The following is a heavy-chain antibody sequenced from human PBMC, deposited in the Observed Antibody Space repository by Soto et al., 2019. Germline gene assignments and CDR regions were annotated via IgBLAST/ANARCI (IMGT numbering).Heavy chain of an antibody. J-gene: IGHJ3*02. CDR2: IIPILGIA. V-gene: IGHV1-69*02. CDR3: ASPKLEVAAFDI. CDR1: GGTFSSYT. Sequence: SVKVSCKASGGTFSSYTISWVRQAPGQGLEWMGRIIPILGIANYAQKFQGRVTITADKSTSTAYMELSSLRSEDTAVYYCASPKLEVAAFDIWGQGTMVPVSS. D-gene: IGHD1-1*01.